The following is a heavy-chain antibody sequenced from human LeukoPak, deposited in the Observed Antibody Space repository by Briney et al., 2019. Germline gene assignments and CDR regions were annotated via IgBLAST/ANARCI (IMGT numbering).Heavy chain of an antibody. D-gene: IGHD3-16*01. CDR1: GYRFTNYW. V-gene: IGHV5-51*01. CDR3: VRQAGDRYNFDF. CDR2: IFPDDSDT. J-gene: IGHJ4*02. Sequence: GESLKISCQGSGYRFTNYWIGWVRQMPGKGLGWMGIIFPDDSDTRYSPSFQGQVTLSADKSISTAYLQWSSLKASDTAMYYCVRQAGDRYNFDFWGQGTLVTVSS.